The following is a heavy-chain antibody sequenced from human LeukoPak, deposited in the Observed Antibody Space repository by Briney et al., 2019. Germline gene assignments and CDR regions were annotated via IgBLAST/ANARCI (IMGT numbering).Heavy chain of an antibody. Sequence: GGSLRLSCAASGFTFSSYGMHLVRQAPGKGLEWVAVISYDGSNKYYADSVKGRFTISRDNSKNTLYLQMNSLRAEDTAVYYCAKDSDYYGSGSRFDYWGQGTLVTVSS. CDR3: AKDSDYYGSGSRFDY. J-gene: IGHJ4*02. CDR1: GFTFSSYG. CDR2: ISYDGSNK. D-gene: IGHD3-10*01. V-gene: IGHV3-30*18.